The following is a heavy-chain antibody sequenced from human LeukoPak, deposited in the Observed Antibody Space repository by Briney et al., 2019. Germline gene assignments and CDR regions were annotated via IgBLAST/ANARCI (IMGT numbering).Heavy chain of an antibody. CDR3: ARLDPSLVFEDY. CDR1: GYTFTSYD. V-gene: IGHV1-8*01. CDR2: MNPNSGNT. Sequence: ASVKVSCKASGYTFTSYDINWVRQATGQGLEWMGWMNPNSGNTGYAQKFQGRVTMTRNTSISTAYMELSSLRSEDTAVYYCARLDPSLVFEDYWRQGTLVTVSS. D-gene: IGHD3/OR15-3a*01. J-gene: IGHJ4*02.